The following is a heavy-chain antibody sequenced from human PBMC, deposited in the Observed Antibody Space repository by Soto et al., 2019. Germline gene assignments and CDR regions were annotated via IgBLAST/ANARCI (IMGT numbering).Heavy chain of an antibody. J-gene: IGHJ6*03. CDR2: INSDGSST. Sequence: EVQLVESGGGLVQPGGSLRLSCAASGFTFSSYWMHWVRQAPGKGLVWVSRINSDGSSTSYADSVKGRFTISRDNAKNTMYLQMNSLRAEDTAVYYCARDGQYCTNGVCYRYYYYMDVWGKGTTVTVS. D-gene: IGHD2-8*01. V-gene: IGHV3-74*01. CDR1: GFTFSSYW. CDR3: ARDGQYCTNGVCYRYYYYMDV.